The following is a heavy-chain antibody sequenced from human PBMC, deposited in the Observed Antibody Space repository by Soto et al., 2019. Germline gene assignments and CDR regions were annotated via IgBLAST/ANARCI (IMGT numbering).Heavy chain of an antibody. CDR1: GFTVSNTY. D-gene: IGHD2-2*01. J-gene: IGHJ5*02. CDR2: IYTAGGT. Sequence: PGGSLRLSCAASGFTVSNTYMTWVRQPPGKGLECVSVIYTAGGTNYADSVKGRFIISRDNSKNTLYLQMNSLRAEDTAVYYCARELPVAKGGLDPSGQGPLVTVYS. V-gene: IGHV3-53*01. CDR3: ARELPVAKGGLDP.